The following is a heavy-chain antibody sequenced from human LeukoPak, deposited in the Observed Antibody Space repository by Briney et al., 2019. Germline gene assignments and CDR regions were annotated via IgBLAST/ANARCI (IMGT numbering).Heavy chain of an antibody. Sequence: GGSLRLPCEASGVTVTSNYMSWVRQAAGKGLEWVSVIYSGGSTYYAASVKGRFTISRDNSKNTLYLQMNSLRAEDTAVYYCAKDYYDSSGYYFRSYFDYWGQGTLVTVSS. CDR1: GVTVTSNY. CDR2: IYSGGST. D-gene: IGHD3-22*01. J-gene: IGHJ4*02. V-gene: IGHV3-53*05. CDR3: AKDYYDSSGYYFRSYFDY.